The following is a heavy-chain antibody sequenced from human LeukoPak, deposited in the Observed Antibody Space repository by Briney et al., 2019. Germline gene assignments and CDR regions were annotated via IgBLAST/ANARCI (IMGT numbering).Heavy chain of an antibody. CDR3: VRGTSFWTGVDY. J-gene: IGHJ4*02. D-gene: IGHD3/OR15-3a*01. CDR1: GFTFSGYW. CDR2: INSYGSIT. V-gene: IGHV3-74*01. Sequence: PGGSLRFSCAASGFTFSGYWMHWVRQPPGKGLVWVARINSYGSITNYADSVKGRFTISRDNANTLYLQMNSLRAEDTAVYFCVRGTSFWTGVDYWGEGTLVTVSS.